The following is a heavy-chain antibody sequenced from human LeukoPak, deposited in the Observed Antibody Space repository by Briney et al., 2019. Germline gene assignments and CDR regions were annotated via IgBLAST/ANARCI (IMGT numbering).Heavy chain of an antibody. CDR1: GGSISTYY. J-gene: IGHJ4*02. D-gene: IGHD6-19*01. CDR3: ARDQGDGSGWSGYYFDY. V-gene: IGHV4-59*01. Sequence: KPSETLSLTCTVSGGSISTYYWSWIRLPPGKGLEWIGYIYYSGSTNYNPSLKSRVTISVDTSKNQFSLKLSSVTAADTAVYYCARDQGDGSGWSGYYFDYWGQGTLVTVSS. CDR2: IYYSGST.